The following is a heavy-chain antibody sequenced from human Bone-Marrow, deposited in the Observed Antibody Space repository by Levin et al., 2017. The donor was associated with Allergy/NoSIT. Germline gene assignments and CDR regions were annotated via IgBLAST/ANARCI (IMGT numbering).Heavy chain of an antibody. Sequence: KISCKASGDTFSNYAITWVRQAPGKGLEWMGGIIPIFGTANYAREFQGRVTITADTSTSTAYMEVSSLRSEDMAVYYCARVRSSSSSYGMDVWGQGTTVTVTS. CDR2: IIPIFGTA. D-gene: IGHD6-6*01. CDR1: GDTFSNYA. V-gene: IGHV1-69*06. J-gene: IGHJ6*02. CDR3: ARVRSSSSSYGMDV.